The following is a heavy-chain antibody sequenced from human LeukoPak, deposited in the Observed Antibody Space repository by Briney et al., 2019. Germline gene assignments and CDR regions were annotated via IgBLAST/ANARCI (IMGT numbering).Heavy chain of an antibody. J-gene: IGHJ6*03. CDR2: IRYDGSNK. Sequence: TGGSLRLSCAASGFTFSSYGMHWVRQAPGKGLEWVAFIRYDGSNKYYADSVKGRFTISRDNSKNTLYLQMNSLRAEDTAVYYCAKDRARYSGYEVSYYYMDVWGKGTTVTISS. CDR1: GFTFSSYG. D-gene: IGHD5-12*01. V-gene: IGHV3-30*02. CDR3: AKDRARYSGYEVSYYYMDV.